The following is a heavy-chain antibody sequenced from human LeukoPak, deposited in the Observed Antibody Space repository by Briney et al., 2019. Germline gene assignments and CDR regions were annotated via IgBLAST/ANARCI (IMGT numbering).Heavy chain of an antibody. CDR3: ARENGDYAFDY. Sequence: SETLSLTCTVSGGSVSTYYWSWIRQPPGKGLEWVGSIHESGSSNSNSSLKSRVTISLDTSKNQFSLRLSSVIVADTAVYYCARENGDYAFDYWGQGTLVTVSS. V-gene: IGHV4-59*02. D-gene: IGHD4-17*01. CDR1: GGSVSTYY. CDR2: IHESGSS. J-gene: IGHJ4*02.